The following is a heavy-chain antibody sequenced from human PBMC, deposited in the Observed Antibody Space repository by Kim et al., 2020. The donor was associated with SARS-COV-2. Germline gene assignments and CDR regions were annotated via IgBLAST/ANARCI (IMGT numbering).Heavy chain of an antibody. CDR3: ARDRFRDNSGSYYTDDA. CDR1: GYSISSGYY. V-gene: IGHV4-38-2*02. J-gene: IGHJ3*01. Sequence: SETLSLTCTVSGYSISSGYYWGWIRQPPGKGLEWIGSIYHSGSTYYNPSLKSRVTISVDTSKNQFSLKLSSVTAADTAVYYCARDRFRDNSGSYYTDDA. CDR2: IYHSGST. D-gene: IGHD3-10*01.